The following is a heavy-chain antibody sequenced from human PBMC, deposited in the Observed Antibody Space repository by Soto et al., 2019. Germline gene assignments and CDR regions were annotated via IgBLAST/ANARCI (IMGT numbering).Heavy chain of an antibody. J-gene: IGHJ4*02. CDR1: GYTFTSYG. CDR3: ARSHPGTYYDILEGRY. Sequence: QVQLVQSGAEVKKPGASVKVSCKASGYTFTSYGISWVRQAPGQGLEWMGWISAYNGNTNYAQKLQGRVTMTTDTATSTAYMELRSLRSDDTAVYYCARSHPGTYYDILEGRYWGQGTLVTVSS. V-gene: IGHV1-18*01. CDR2: ISAYNGNT. D-gene: IGHD3-9*01.